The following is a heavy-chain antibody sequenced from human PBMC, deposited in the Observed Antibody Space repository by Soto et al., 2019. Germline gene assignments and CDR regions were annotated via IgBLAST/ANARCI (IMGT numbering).Heavy chain of an antibody. CDR3: ARDPEIPYYYGSGSYYNWFDP. CDR2: ISSSSSYI. D-gene: IGHD3-10*01. V-gene: IGHV3-21*01. Sequence: GGSLRLSCAASGFTFSSYSMNWVRQAPGKGLEWVSSISSSSSYIYYADSVKGRFTISRDNAKNSLYLQMNSLRAEDTAVYYCARDPEIPYYYGSGSYYNWFDPWGQGTLVTVSS. CDR1: GFTFSSYS. J-gene: IGHJ5*02.